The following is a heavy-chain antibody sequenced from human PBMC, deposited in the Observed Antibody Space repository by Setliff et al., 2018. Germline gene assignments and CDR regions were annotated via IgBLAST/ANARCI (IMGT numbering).Heavy chain of an antibody. CDR2: IYYSGST. D-gene: IGHD3-10*01. J-gene: IGHJ6*02. CDR1: GGSISSRSYY. Sequence: SETLSLTCTVSGGSISSRSYYWGRNRQPPGKGLEWIGSIYYSGSTYYKPSLKSRVTISVDTSKNQFSLKLSSVTAADTAVYYCARVSFYGSGSYYYYYYGMDVWGQGTTVTVSS. CDR3: ARVSFYGSGSYYYYYYGMDV. V-gene: IGHV4-39*07.